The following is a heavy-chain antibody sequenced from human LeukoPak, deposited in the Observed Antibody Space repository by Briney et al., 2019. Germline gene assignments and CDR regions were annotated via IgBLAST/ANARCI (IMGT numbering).Heavy chain of an antibody. CDR1: GFTFSSYW. D-gene: IGHD1-26*01. Sequence: GGSLRLSCAASGFTFSSYWMSWVRQAPGKGLEWVANIKQDGSEKYYVDSVKGRFTISRDNAKNSLYLQMNSLRAEDTVVYYCAKGLMGATPYYFDYWGQGTLVTVSS. J-gene: IGHJ4*02. V-gene: IGHV3-7*01. CDR3: AKGLMGATPYYFDY. CDR2: IKQDGSEK.